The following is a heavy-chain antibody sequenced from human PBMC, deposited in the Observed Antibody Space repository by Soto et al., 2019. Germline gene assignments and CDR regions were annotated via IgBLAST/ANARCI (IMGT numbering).Heavy chain of an antibody. J-gene: IGHJ6*02. CDR1: GFTVSSNY. CDR2: IYSGGST. V-gene: IGHV3-53*01. Sequence: EVQLVESGGGLIQPGGSLRLSCAASGFTVSSNYMSWVRQAPGKGLVWVSVIYSGGSTYYADSVKGRFTISRDNSKNTLYRHMNSLRAEDTAVYYCARDLVSGSSGGGDYYGMDVWGRGTTVTVSS. CDR3: ARDLVSGSSGGGDYYGMDV. D-gene: IGHD5-18*01.